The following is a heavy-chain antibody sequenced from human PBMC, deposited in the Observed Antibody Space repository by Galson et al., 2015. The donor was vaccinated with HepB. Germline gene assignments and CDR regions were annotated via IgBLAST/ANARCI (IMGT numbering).Heavy chain of an antibody. Sequence: SLRLSCAASGFTFSSYWMSWVRQAPGKGLEWVANIKQDGSEKYYVDSVKGRFTISRDNAKNSLYLQMNSLRAEDTAVYYCARLAKRGYSCGSLDYWGQGTLVTVSS. J-gene: IGHJ4*02. CDR2: IKQDGSEK. D-gene: IGHD5-18*01. CDR1: GFTFSSYW. V-gene: IGHV3-7*03. CDR3: ARLAKRGYSCGSLDY.